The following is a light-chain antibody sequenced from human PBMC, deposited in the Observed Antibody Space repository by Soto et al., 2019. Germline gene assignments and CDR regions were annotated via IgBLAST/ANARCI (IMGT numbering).Light chain of an antibody. V-gene: IGKV1-5*01. Sequence: DMQITRSPSTLSASVGDRVTITCRASQSISSWLAWYQQKPGKAPKLLIYDASSLESGVPSRFSGSGSGTEFTLTISSLQPDDFATYYCQQYNSYGTFGQGTKVDIK. CDR1: QSISSW. CDR3: QQYNSYGT. CDR2: DAS. J-gene: IGKJ1*01.